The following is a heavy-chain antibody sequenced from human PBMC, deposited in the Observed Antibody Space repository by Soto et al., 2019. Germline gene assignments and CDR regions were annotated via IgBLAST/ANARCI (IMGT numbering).Heavy chain of an antibody. Sequence: QVQLQESGPGLVKPSETLSLTCTVSGGSVSSGSYYWRWIRQPPGKGLEWIGDIYYSGSTNYNPSPKSRVTISVDTSKNQFSLKLSSVTAADTAVYYCASYATGYCSGGSCYGRNYFDYWGQGTLVTVSS. CDR1: GGSVSSGSYY. CDR2: IYYSGST. CDR3: ASYATGYCSGGSCYGRNYFDY. V-gene: IGHV4-61*01. D-gene: IGHD2-15*01. J-gene: IGHJ4*02.